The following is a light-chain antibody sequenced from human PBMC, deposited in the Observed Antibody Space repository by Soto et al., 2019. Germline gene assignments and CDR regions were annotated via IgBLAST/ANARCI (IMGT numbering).Light chain of an antibody. J-gene: IGKJ3*01. V-gene: IGKV1-33*01. CDR3: QQYESLAS. CDR1: QDIDRY. CDR2: DAF. Sequence: DIQMTQSPSSLSASVGDRVTITCQASQDIDRYLNWYQQKPGKAPKLLIYDAFRLETGVPPRFSGDGYGTDFTLIIPSLQPEAPGTYYCQQYESLASFGPGTKVDL.